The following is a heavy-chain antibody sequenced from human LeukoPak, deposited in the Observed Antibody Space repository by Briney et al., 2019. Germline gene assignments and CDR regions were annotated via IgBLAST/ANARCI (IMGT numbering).Heavy chain of an antibody. CDR3: AREEGYCSSTIWSAPFDY. V-gene: IGHV1-2*02. CDR2: INPNSGGT. D-gene: IGHD2-2*01. CDR1: GYTFTGYY. Sequence: ASVKVSCKASGYTFTGYYMHWVRQAPGQGLEWMGWINPNSGGTKYAQKFQGRVTMTRDPSIRTVYMEVRRLRSDDTAVYYCAREEGYCSSTIWSAPFDYWGQGTLVIVSS. J-gene: IGHJ4*02.